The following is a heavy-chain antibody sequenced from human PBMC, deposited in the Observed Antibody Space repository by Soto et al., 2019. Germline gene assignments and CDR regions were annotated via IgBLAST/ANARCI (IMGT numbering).Heavy chain of an antibody. Sequence: GGSLRLSCAASGFTLSSYWMSWVRQAPGKGLEWVSAISGSGGSTYYADSVKGRFTISRDNSKNTLYLQMNSLRAEDTAVYHCAKDLSWFGEFDAFDIWGQGTMVTVS. V-gene: IGHV3-23*01. CDR3: AKDLSWFGEFDAFDI. D-gene: IGHD3-10*01. CDR2: ISGSGGST. J-gene: IGHJ3*02. CDR1: GFTLSSYW.